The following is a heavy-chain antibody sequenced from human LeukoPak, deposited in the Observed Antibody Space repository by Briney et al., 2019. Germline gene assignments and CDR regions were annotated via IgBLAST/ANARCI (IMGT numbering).Heavy chain of an antibody. D-gene: IGHD1-1*01. J-gene: IGHJ6*03. V-gene: IGHV4-34*01. Sequence: PSETLSLTCAVYGGSLSDYYWSWLRQPPGKGLEWIGEINHSGSTNYNPSLKSRVTISLDTSKNQFSLKLSSVTAADTAVYYCASKVRLERRYYYYYMDVWDKGTTVTVSS. CDR3: ASKVRLERRYYYYYMDV. CDR2: INHSGST. CDR1: GGSLSDYY.